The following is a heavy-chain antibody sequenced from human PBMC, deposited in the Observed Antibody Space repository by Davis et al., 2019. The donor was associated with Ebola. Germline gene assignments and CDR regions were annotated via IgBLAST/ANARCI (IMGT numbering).Heavy chain of an antibody. J-gene: IGHJ4*02. V-gene: IGHV1-18*01. Sequence: ASVKVSCKASGGTFSSYTISWVRQAPGQGLEWMGWINPHNGNTNYAQNVQGRVTMTTDTSTSTAYMEVGILRSDDTAGYYCARAQFPTTSDHWGQGTLVTVSS. CDR1: GGTFSSYT. CDR3: ARAQFPTTSDH. D-gene: IGHD1-1*01. CDR2: INPHNGNT.